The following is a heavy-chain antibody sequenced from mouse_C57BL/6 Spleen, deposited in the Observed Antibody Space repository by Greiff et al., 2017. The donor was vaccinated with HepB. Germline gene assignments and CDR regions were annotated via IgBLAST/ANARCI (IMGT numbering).Heavy chain of an antibody. CDR1: GYSFTGYY. CDR3: ARGGRRAMDY. CDR2: INPSTGGT. Sequence: EVQLQQSGPELVKPGASVKISCKASGYSFTGYYMNWVKQSPEKSLEWIGEINPSTGGTTYNQKFKAKATLTVDKSSSTAYMQLKSLTSEDSAVYYCARGGRRAMDYWGQGTSVTVSS. J-gene: IGHJ4*01. V-gene: IGHV1-42*01.